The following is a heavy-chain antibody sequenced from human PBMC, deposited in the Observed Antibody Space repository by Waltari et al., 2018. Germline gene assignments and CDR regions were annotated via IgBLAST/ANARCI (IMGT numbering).Heavy chain of an antibody. CDR2: FDPEDVET. J-gene: IGHJ3*02. Sequence: QVQLVQSGAEVKKPGASVKVSCKVSGYTLTELSMHWVRQAPGKGLEWMGGFDPEDVETIYAQKFQGRVTMTEDTSTDTAYMELSSLRSEDTAVYYCATSSYYAPHHSVRDKDAFDIWGQGTMVTVSS. D-gene: IGHD3-10*01. CDR3: ATSSYYAPHHSVRDKDAFDI. CDR1: GYTLTELS. V-gene: IGHV1-24*01.